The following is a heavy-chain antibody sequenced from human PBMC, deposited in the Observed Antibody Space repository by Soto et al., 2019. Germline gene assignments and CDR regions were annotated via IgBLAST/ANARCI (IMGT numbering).Heavy chain of an antibody. CDR3: ARDGAVAGNFDY. CDR2: ISGSGGST. J-gene: IGHJ4*02. Sequence: GGSLRLSCAASGFTFSSYAMSWVRQAPGKGLEWVSAISGSGGSTYYADSVKGRFTISRDNSKNTLYLQMNSLRAEDTAVYYCARDGAVAGNFDYWGQGTLVTVSS. D-gene: IGHD6-19*01. V-gene: IGHV3-23*01. CDR1: GFTFSSYA.